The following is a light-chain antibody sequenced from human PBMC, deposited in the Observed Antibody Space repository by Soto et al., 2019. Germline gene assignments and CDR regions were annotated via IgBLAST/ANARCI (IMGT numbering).Light chain of an antibody. CDR3: QSYDSSLRAVV. CDR2: GNN. J-gene: IGLJ2*01. CDR1: SSNIGATYD. V-gene: IGLV1-40*01. Sequence: QPVLTQPPSVSGAPGQRVTISCTGSSSNIGATYDVHWYQQFPGRAPKMLIYGNNNRPSGVPARISGSKSGTSASLAISGRQADDEADYYCQSYDSSLRAVVFGGGTKLPVL.